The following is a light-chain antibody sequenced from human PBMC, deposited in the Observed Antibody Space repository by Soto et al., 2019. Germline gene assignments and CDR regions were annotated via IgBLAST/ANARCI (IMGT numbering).Light chain of an antibody. CDR3: AAWDDRLNGWV. V-gene: IGLV1-44*01. Sequence: QSVLTQPPSASGTPGQRITISCSGSSSNIGDNPVNWYQQLPGAAPKLLIYINDQRPSGVPDRFSGSKSGTSASLAISGLQPEDEADYYCAAWDDRLNGWVFGGGTKLTVL. CDR1: SSNIGDNP. CDR2: IND. J-gene: IGLJ3*02.